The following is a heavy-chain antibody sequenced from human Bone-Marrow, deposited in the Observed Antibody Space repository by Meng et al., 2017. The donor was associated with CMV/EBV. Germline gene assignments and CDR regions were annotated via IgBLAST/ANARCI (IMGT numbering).Heavy chain of an antibody. CDR1: GFTFSSSW. J-gene: IGHJ3*02. V-gene: IGHV3-74*03. CDR2: INSDGSDT. Sequence: GESLKISCAASGFTFSSSWMHWVRQAPGKGLVWVSHINSDGSDTKYADSVKGRFTISRDNSKNTLYLQMNSLRAEDTAVYYCAKDTIAEYYYDSSGYYLGWAFDIWGQGKMVPVSS. D-gene: IGHD3-22*01. CDR3: AKDTIAEYYYDSSGYYLGWAFDI.